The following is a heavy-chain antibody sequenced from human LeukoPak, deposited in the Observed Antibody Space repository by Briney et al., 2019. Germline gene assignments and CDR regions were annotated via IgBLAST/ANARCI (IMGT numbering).Heavy chain of an antibody. Sequence: GRSLRLSCAASGFTFSSYGMHWVRQAPGKGLEWVAVISYDGSNKYYADSVKGRFTISRDNSKNTLYLQMNSLRAEDTAVYYCAREKLERPYFDYWGQGTLVTVSS. CDR3: AREKLERPYFDY. CDR1: GFTFSSYG. CDR2: ISYDGSNK. V-gene: IGHV3-30*03. J-gene: IGHJ4*02. D-gene: IGHD1-1*01.